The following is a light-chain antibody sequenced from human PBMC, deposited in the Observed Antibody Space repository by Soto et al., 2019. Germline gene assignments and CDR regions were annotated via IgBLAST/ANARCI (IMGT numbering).Light chain of an antibody. Sequence: DIVMTQSPATLSVSPGERATLSCRASQSVSSNLAWYQQKAGQAPRLLMYGASTRATGIPARFSGSGSGTEFTLTISSLQSEDFAVYYCQQYNNWPLTFGGGTKVDIK. CDR3: QQYNNWPLT. V-gene: IGKV3-15*01. CDR2: GAS. CDR1: QSVSSN. J-gene: IGKJ4*01.